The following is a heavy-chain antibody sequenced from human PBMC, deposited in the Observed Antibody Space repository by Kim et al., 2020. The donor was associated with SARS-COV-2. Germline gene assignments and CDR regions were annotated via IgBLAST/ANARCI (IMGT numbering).Heavy chain of an antibody. V-gene: IGHV5-51*01. J-gene: IGHJ3*02. CDR3: ARILGYCTNGVCHFDAFDI. D-gene: IGHD2-8*01. CDR2: IYPGDSDT. Sequence: GESLKISCKGSGYSFTSYWIGWVRQMPGKGLEWMGIIYPGDSDTRYSPSFQGQVTISADKSISTAYLQWSSLKASDTAMSYCARILGYCTNGVCHFDAFDIWGQGTMVTVSS. CDR1: GYSFTSYW.